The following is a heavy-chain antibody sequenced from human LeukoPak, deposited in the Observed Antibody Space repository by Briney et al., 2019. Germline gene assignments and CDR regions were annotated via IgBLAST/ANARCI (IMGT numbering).Heavy chain of an antibody. CDR1: GYSISSGYY. V-gene: IGHV4-38-2*02. J-gene: IGHJ4*02. Sequence: PSETLSLTCTVSGYSISSGYYWGWIRQPPGKGLEWIGSIYHSGSTYYNPSLKSRVTISVDTSKNQFSLKPSSVTAADTAVYYCARETTVTTTGFDYWGQGTLVTVSS. CDR2: IYHSGST. CDR3: ARETTVTTTGFDY. D-gene: IGHD4-17*01.